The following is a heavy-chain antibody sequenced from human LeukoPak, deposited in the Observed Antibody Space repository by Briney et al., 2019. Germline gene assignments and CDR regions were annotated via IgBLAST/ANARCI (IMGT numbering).Heavy chain of an antibody. CDR3: VRGRAAAGTEIDY. V-gene: IGHV3-30-3*01. CDR1: VLTFSSYA. Sequence: GGSLRLSCAASVLTFSSYAMHWVRRAPGTGLEGGAVISYDGSNKHHADSVQGRFTIYRDNSKNTLYLQMNSLRAEDTAVYYCVRGRAAAGTEIDYWGRGTLVSVSS. J-gene: IGHJ4*02. D-gene: IGHD6-13*01. CDR2: ISYDGSNK.